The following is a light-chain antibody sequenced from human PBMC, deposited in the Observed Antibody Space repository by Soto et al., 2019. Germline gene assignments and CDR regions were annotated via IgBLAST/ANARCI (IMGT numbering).Light chain of an antibody. CDR2: GAS. CDR1: QKISNY. Sequence: DIQMTQSPASLSASVGDRVTITCRASQKISNYLNWFQQRPGKAPKLLIYGASTLQSGVPSRFSGSGSGTELTLTISGLQPEDSATYFCQQSYSVPYTFGQGTKLEIK. J-gene: IGKJ2*01. V-gene: IGKV1-39*01. CDR3: QQSYSVPYT.